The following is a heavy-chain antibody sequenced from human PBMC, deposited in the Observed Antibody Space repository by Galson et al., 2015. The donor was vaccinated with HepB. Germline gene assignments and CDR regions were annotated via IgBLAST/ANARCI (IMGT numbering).Heavy chain of an antibody. CDR3: ARVPFGPPTIFGDSGYFDY. J-gene: IGHJ4*02. CDR2: IDPDGSST. Sequence: SLRLSCAASGFTFSTYWMNWVRQAPGKGLMWVSRIDPDGSSTTYADSVRGRFTISRDNAKNTLSLQMNSLSDEDTAVYYCARVPFGPPTIFGDSGYFDYWGQGTLVTVSS. V-gene: IGHV3-74*01. CDR1: GFTFSTYW. D-gene: IGHD3-3*01.